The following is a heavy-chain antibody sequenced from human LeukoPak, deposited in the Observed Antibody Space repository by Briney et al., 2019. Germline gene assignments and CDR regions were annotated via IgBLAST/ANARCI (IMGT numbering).Heavy chain of an antibody. CDR2: IYYSGST. V-gene: IGHV4-59*08. CDR3: AGLDYDILTGPLGPGY. CDR1: SGSISSYY. J-gene: IGHJ4*02. D-gene: IGHD3-9*01. Sequence: SETLSLTCTVSSGSISSYYCSWIRQPPGKGLEWIGYIYYSGSTNYNPSLKSRVTISVDTSRNQFSLKLSSVTAADTAVYYCAGLDYDILTGPLGPGYWGQGTLVTVSS.